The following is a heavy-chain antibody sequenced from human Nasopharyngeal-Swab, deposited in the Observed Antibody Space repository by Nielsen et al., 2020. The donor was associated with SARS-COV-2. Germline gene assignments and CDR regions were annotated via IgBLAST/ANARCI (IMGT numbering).Heavy chain of an antibody. CDR1: GFTFSSYA. Sequence: GESLKISCAASGFTFSSYAMSWVRQAPGKGLEWVSAISGSGGSTYYADSVKGRFTISRDNSKNTLYLQMNGLRAEDTAVYYCAKDRRYSSGWDINYGMDVWGQGTTVTVSS. CDR2: ISGSGGST. J-gene: IGHJ6*02. CDR3: AKDRRYSSGWDINYGMDV. V-gene: IGHV3-23*01. D-gene: IGHD6-19*01.